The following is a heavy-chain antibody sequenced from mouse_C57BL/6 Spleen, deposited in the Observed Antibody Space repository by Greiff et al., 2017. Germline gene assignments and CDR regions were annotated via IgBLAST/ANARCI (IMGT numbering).Heavy chain of an antibody. D-gene: IGHD2-5*01. V-gene: IGHV1-64*01. Sequence: QVQLKQPGAELVKPGASVKLSCKASGYTFTSYWMHWVKQRPGQGLEWIGMIHPNSGTTNYNEKFKSKATLTVDNSSSTAYMQLSSLTSEDSAVYYGAREDYYSKRENAMDYWGQGTSVTVSS. CDR2: IHPNSGTT. CDR1: GYTFTSYW. CDR3: AREDYYSKRENAMDY. J-gene: IGHJ4*01.